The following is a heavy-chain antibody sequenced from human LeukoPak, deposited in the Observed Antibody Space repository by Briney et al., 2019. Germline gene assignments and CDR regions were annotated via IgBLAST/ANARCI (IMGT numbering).Heavy chain of an antibody. J-gene: IGHJ5*02. CDR1: GFSLSYDKVG. V-gene: IGHV2-5*02. CDR2: IYWDDDK. CDR3: AHRPGGRYYDSSGYLRQNWFDP. Sequence: ESGPTLVNPTQTLTLTCTFSGFSLSYDKVGVGWIRQPPGKALEWLALIYWDDDKRYSPSLKSRLTITKDTSKNQVVLTMTNMDPVDTATYYCAHRPGGRYYDSSGYLRQNWFDPWGQGTLVTVSS. D-gene: IGHD3-22*01.